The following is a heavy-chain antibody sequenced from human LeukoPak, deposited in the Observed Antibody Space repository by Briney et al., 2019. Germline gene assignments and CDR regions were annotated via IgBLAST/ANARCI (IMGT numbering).Heavy chain of an antibody. CDR1: GFTFSDYN. Sequence: GGSLRLSCAASGFTFSDYNMNWVRQAPGKGLEWVSALSGSGGSTYYADSVKGRFTISRDNSNNTLYLQMHSLRAEDTAVYYCAKGWDYIYVSSGYYPFDFLGQGTLVTVCS. V-gene: IGHV3-23*01. CDR2: LSGSGGST. CDR3: AKGWDYIYVSSGYYPFDF. J-gene: IGHJ4*02. D-gene: IGHD3-22*01.